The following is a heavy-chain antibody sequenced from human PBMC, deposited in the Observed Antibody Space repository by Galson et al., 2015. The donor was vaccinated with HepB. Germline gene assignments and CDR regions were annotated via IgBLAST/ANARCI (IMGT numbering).Heavy chain of an antibody. J-gene: IGHJ6*03. V-gene: IGHV3-30*03. Sequence: SLRLSCAASGFTFDDHAMHWVRQAPGKGLEWVAVISYDGTNKYYADSVKGRFTISRDNYKNTLYLQMSNLRAEDTAVYFCAMDSGYEPFYYYYYYM. CDR2: ISYDGTNK. D-gene: IGHD5-12*01. CDR1: GFTFDDHA. CDR3: AMDSGYEPFYYYYYYM.